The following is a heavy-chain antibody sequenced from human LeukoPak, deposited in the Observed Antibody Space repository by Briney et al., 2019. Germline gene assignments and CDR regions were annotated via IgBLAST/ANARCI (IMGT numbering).Heavy chain of an antibody. J-gene: IGHJ4*02. Sequence: GGSLRLSCAASGFTFSSYGMHWVRQAPGKGLEWVAVIWYDGSNKYYADSVKGRFTISRDNSKNTLYLQMNSLRAEDTAVYYCARSPYSSSWYRDYFDYWGQGTLVTVSS. CDR1: GFTFSSYG. V-gene: IGHV3-33*01. CDR2: IWYDGSNK. D-gene: IGHD6-13*01. CDR3: ARSPYSSSWYRDYFDY.